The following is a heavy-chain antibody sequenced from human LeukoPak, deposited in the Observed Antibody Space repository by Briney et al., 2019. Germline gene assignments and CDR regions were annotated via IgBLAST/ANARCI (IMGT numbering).Heavy chain of an antibody. Sequence: KPGGSLRLSCAASGFTFSSYSMNWVRQAPGKGLEWVSSLSSSSSYIYYADSVKGRFTISRDNAKNSLYLQMNSLRAEDTAVYYCARGTRLRQATTAPEAGYWGQGTLVTVSS. J-gene: IGHJ4*02. CDR3: ARGTRLRQATTAPEAGY. CDR1: GFTFSSYS. CDR2: LSSSSSYI. V-gene: IGHV3-21*01. D-gene: IGHD5-12*01.